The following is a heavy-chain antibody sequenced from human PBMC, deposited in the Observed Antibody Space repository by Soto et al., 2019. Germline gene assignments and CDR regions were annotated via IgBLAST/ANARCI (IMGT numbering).Heavy chain of an antibody. CDR1: GGSISSGDYY. CDR2: IYYSGST. CDR3: ARVIVVVANWFDP. Sequence: SETLSVTCTVSGGSISSGDYYWSWIRQPPGKGLEWIGYIYYSGSTYYNPSLKSRVTISVDTSKNQFSLKLSSVTAADTAVYYCARVIVVVANWFDPWGQGTLVTVSS. D-gene: IGHD3-22*01. J-gene: IGHJ5*02. V-gene: IGHV4-30-4*01.